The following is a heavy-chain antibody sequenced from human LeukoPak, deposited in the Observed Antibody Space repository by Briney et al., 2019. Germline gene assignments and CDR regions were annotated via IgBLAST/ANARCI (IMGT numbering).Heavy chain of an antibody. CDR1: GCTFSSSA. CDR3: ARCTASCYANAFDV. J-gene: IGHJ3*01. D-gene: IGHD2-2*01. V-gene: IGHV3-30-3*01. CDR2: TSSDGNNK. Sequence: GRSLRLSCAASGCTFSSSAMYWVRQAPGKGLEWVAATSSDGNNKYYADSVKGRFTISRANSKNTLYLQMNSLRPEDTAVYYCARCTASCYANAFDVWGQGTLLTVSS.